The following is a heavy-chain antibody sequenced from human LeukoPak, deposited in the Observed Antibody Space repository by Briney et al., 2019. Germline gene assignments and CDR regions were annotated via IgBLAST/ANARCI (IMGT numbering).Heavy chain of an antibody. Sequence: PSGTLSLTCAVSGGSISSDYWWSWVRQPPGKGLEYIGEIHYSGTTNYNPSLKSRVTISVDKSKNQFSLKLSSVTAADTAVYYCARGGIRSGAFDIWGQGTKVTVSS. CDR2: IHYSGTT. D-gene: IGHD1-26*01. V-gene: IGHV4-4*02. CDR1: GGSISSDYW. J-gene: IGHJ3*02. CDR3: ARGGIRSGAFDI.